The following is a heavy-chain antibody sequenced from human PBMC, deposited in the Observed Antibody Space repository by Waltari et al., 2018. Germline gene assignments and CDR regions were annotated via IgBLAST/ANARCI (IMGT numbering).Heavy chain of an antibody. CDR1: GYSISSGYY. D-gene: IGHD2-21*02. CDR2: IYHSGST. J-gene: IGHJ5*02. Sequence: QVQLQESGPGLVKPSETLSLTCAVSGYSISSGYYWGWIRQPPGKGLEWIGSIYHSGSTYYNPSLKSRVTISVDTSKNQFSLKLSSVTAADTAVYYCARQVGVTTAYSRGWFDPWGQGTLVTVSS. V-gene: IGHV4-38-2*01. CDR3: ARQVGVTTAYSRGWFDP.